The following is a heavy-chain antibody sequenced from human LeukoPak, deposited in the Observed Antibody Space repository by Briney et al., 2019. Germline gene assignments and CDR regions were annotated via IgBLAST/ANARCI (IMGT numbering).Heavy chain of an antibody. Sequence: SETLSLTCAVSGYSISSGYYWGWIRQPPGKGLEWIGSIYHSGSTYYNPSLKSRVTISVDTSKNQFSLKLSSVTAADTAVYYCARLNDYGGNGILIWGQGTLVIVSS. J-gene: IGHJ4*02. CDR2: IYHSGST. V-gene: IGHV4-38-2*01. CDR1: GYSISSGYY. D-gene: IGHD4-23*01. CDR3: ARLNDYGGNGILI.